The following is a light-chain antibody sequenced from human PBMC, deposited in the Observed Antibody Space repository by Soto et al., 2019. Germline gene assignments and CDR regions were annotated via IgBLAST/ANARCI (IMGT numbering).Light chain of an antibody. J-gene: IGKJ4*01. CDR2: VAS. CDR3: QQYNVWPLT. Sequence: EIVMTQSPATLSVSPGERATLSCRASQSVSSNLAWYQQKPGQTHKLLIYVASTRATGIPARFSGSGSGTELTLTISSLQSEDFAVYYSQQYNVWPLTFGGGTKVEFK. V-gene: IGKV3-15*01. CDR1: QSVSSN.